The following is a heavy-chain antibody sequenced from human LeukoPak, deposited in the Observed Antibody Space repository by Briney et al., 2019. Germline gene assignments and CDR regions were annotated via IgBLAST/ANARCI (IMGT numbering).Heavy chain of an antibody. CDR2: ISGSGGST. V-gene: IGHV3-23*01. D-gene: IGHD3-3*01. Sequence: GGSLRLSCAASGFTFSSYAMSWVRQAPGKGLEWVSTISGSGGSTYYADSVKGRFTISRDNAKNSLYLQMNSLRAEDTALYYCAKDIGDFWSGYYSPYYFDYWGQGTLVTVSS. CDR1: GFTFSSYA. J-gene: IGHJ4*02. CDR3: AKDIGDFWSGYYSPYYFDY.